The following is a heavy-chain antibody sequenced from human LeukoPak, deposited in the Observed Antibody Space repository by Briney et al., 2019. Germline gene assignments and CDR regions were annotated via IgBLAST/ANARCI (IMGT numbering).Heavy chain of an antibody. CDR1: GFTFSSYA. Sequence: PGGSLRLSCAASGFTFSSYAMHWVRQAPGKGLEWVAVISYDGSNKYYADSVKGRFTISRDNSKNTLYLQMNSLRAEDTAVYYCARPHHDSSGPRYYYYYGMDVWGQGTTVTVSS. V-gene: IGHV3-30*14. CDR3: ARPHHDSSGPRYYYYYGMDV. D-gene: IGHD3-22*01. CDR2: ISYDGSNK. J-gene: IGHJ6*02.